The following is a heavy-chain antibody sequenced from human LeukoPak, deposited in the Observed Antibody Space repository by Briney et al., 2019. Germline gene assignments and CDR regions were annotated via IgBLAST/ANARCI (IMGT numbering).Heavy chain of an antibody. CDR2: ISTYNGYT. Sequence: ASVKVSCKASSYTFTNFGISWVRQAPGQGLEWMGWISTYNGYTHYARKLQGRVTMTTDTSTSTAYMELRSLRSDDTAVYYCAREDPRIAAAGLNWFDPWGQGTLVTVSS. CDR3: AREDPRIAAAGLNWFDP. D-gene: IGHD6-13*01. CDR1: SYTFTNFG. V-gene: IGHV1-18*01. J-gene: IGHJ5*02.